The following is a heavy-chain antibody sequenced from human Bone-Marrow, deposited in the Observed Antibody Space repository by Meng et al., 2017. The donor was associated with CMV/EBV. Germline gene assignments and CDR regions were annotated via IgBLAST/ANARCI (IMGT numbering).Heavy chain of an antibody. J-gene: IGHJ3*02. CDR1: GFTFSSYW. CDR2: IKQDGSEK. CDR3: ARDKGGSYLRAFDI. D-gene: IGHD1-26*01. V-gene: IGHV3-7*01. Sequence: GGSLRLSCAASGFTFSSYWMSWVRQAPGKGLEWVANIKQDGSEKYYVDSVKGRFTISRDNAKNSLYLQMNSLRAEDTAVYYCARDKGGSYLRAFDIWGPGTMVTVSS.